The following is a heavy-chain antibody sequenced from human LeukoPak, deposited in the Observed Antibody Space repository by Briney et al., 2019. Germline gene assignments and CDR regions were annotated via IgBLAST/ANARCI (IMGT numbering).Heavy chain of an antibody. Sequence: PGGSLRLSCAASGFTFNSHGMHWVRQAPGKGLEWVAVIRYDGSNKYYADSVKGRFTISRDNSKNTLYLQMNSLRAEDTAVYYCARSSDSSGYDAFDIWGQGTMVTVSS. V-gene: IGHV3-33*01. CDR3: ARSSDSSGYDAFDI. CDR2: IRYDGSNK. CDR1: GFTFNSHG. D-gene: IGHD3-22*01. J-gene: IGHJ3*02.